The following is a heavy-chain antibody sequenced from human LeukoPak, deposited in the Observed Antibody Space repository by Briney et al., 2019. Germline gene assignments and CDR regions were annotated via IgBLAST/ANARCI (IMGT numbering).Heavy chain of an antibody. J-gene: IGHJ4*02. D-gene: IGHD6-13*01. V-gene: IGHV3-30*04. CDR3: ASRDSSSSWTPLADY. CDR2: ISYDGSNK. CDR1: GFTFSNYM. Sequence: GGSLRLSCAASGFTFSNYMMHWVRQAPGKGLEWVAVISYDGSNKYYADSVKGRFTISRDNSKNTLYLQMNSLRAEDTAVYYCASRDSSSSWTPLADYWGQGTLVTVSS.